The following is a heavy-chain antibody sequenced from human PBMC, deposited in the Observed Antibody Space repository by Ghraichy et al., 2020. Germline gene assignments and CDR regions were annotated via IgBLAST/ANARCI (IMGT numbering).Heavy chain of an antibody. CDR1: GFTFSSYS. V-gene: IGHV3-21*01. CDR2: ISYSITNI. CDR3: ARGRAGISDC. D-gene: IGHD3-10*01. J-gene: IGHJ4*02. Sequence: GGSLRLSCAASGFTFSSYSMNWVRQAPGKGLEWVSSISYSITNIYYAESVKGRFTISRDNAKNSLYLEMNSLRAEDTAVYYCARGRAGISDCWGQGTLVTVSS.